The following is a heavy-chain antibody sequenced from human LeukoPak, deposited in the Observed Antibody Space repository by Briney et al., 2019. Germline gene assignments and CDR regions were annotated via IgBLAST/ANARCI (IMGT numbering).Heavy chain of an antibody. CDR2: IYYSGST. D-gene: IGHD4-17*01. Sequence: SETLSLTCTVSGGSISSYYWSWIRQPPGKGLEWVGYIYYSGSTNYNPSLKSRVTISVDTSKNQFSLKLSSVTAADTAVYYCARGPAYGYGDYEALPRIAHPFDYWGQGTLVTVSS. CDR1: GGSISSYY. V-gene: IGHV4-59*01. CDR3: ARGPAYGYGDYEALPRIAHPFDY. J-gene: IGHJ4*02.